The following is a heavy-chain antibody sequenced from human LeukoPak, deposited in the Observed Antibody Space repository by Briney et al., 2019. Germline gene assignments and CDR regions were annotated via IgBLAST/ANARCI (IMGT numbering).Heavy chain of an antibody. J-gene: IGHJ4*02. CDR2: IYPCDSDT. CDR1: GYSFTSYW. D-gene: IGHD3-22*01. V-gene: IGHV5-51*01. Sequence: GESLKISCKGSGYSFTSYWIGWLRQMPGKGLEWMGIIYPCDSDTRYSPSFQGQVTISADKSISTAYLQWSSLKASDTAMYYCARRIQYYYDSSGLSDYFDYWGQGTLVTVSS. CDR3: ARRIQYYYDSSGLSDYFDY.